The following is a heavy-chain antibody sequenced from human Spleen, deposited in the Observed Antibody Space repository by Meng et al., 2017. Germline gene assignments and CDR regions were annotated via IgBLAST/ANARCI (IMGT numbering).Heavy chain of an antibody. CDR1: GGSISTSGYY. V-gene: IGHV4-39*01. CDR2: IGHSGFT. J-gene: IGHJ5*02. CDR3: VRSSAWVRTGFDP. Sequence: QPQLQESGPGLVRPSEALSLTCSVSGGSISTSGYYWGWIRQPPGKGLEWIGSIGHSGFTYYTPSLKSRVTVSIDTSRKQFSLWLTSVTAADTAVYYCVRSSAWVRTGFDPWGQGTLVTVSS. D-gene: IGHD6-19*01.